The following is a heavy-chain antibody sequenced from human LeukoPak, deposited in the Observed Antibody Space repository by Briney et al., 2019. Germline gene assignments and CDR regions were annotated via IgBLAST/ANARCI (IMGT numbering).Heavy chain of an antibody. D-gene: IGHD3-10*01. V-gene: IGHV3-30*18. J-gene: IGHJ6*02. Sequence: GGSLRLSCAASGFTFSSYAMSWVRQAPGKGLEWVAVISYDGSNKYYADSVKGRFTISRDNSKNTLYLQMNSLRAEDTAVYYCAKDLGKYGSGYYYYGMDVWGQGTTVTVSS. CDR1: GFTFSSYA. CDR3: AKDLGKYGSGYYYYGMDV. CDR2: ISYDGSNK.